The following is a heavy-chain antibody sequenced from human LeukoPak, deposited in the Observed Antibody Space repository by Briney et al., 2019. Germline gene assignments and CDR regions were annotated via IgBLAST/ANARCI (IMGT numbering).Heavy chain of an antibody. CDR2: INPNSGGT. J-gene: IGHJ5*02. V-gene: IGHV1-2*02. Sequence: ASVKVSCKASGYTFTGYYMHWVRQAPGQGLEWMGWINPNSGGTNYAQKFQGRVTMTRDTSISTAYMELSRLRSDDTAVYYCARDVVVVVPAARGPYNWFHPWGQGTLATVSS. D-gene: IGHD2-2*01. CDR3: ARDVVVVVPAARGPYNWFHP. CDR1: GYTFTGYY.